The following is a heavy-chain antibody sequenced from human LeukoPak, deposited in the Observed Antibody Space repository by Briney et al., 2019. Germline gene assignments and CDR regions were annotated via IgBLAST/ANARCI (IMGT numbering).Heavy chain of an antibody. CDR2: INPSGTWT. CDR1: GHTFSRSY. CDR3: AREVYGGNSGAFDI. D-gene: IGHD4-23*01. Sequence: ASVKVSCKASGHTFSRSYMHWVRQAPGQGLEWMGVINPSGTWTSYAQKFRGRITMTRDMSTSTDYMELRSLGFEDTAVYYCAREVYGGNSGAFDIWGQGTMVTVSS. V-gene: IGHV1-46*01. J-gene: IGHJ3*02.